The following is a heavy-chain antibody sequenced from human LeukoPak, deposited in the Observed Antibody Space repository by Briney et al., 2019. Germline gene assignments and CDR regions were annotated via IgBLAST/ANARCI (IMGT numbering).Heavy chain of an antibody. CDR2: ISSSSSYI. CDR3: ARDLRITIFD. J-gene: IGHJ4*02. V-gene: IGHV3-21*01. Sequence: GGSLRLSCAASGFTFSSYSMNWVRQAPGKGLEWVSSISSSSSYIYYADSVKGRFTISGDNAKNSLYLQMNSLRAEDTAVYYCARDLRITIFDWGQGTLVTVSS. D-gene: IGHD3-9*01. CDR1: GFTFSSYS.